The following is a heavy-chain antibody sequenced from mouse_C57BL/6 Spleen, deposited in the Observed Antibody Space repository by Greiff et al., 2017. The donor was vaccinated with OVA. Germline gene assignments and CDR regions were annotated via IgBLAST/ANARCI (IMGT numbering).Heavy chain of an antibody. V-gene: IGHV1-50*01. CDR1: GYTFTSYW. J-gene: IGHJ2*01. Sequence: QVHVKQPGAELVKPGASVKLSCKASGYTFTSYWMQWVKQRPGQGLEWIGEIDPSDSYTNYNQKFKGKATLTVDTSSSTAYMQLSSLTSEDSAVYYCARGYSNYGYWGQGTTLTVSS. CDR3: ARGYSNYGY. D-gene: IGHD2-5*01. CDR2: IDPSDSYT.